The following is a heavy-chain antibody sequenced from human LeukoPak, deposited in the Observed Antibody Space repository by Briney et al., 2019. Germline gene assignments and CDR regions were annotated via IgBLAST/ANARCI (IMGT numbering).Heavy chain of an antibody. Sequence: GGSLRLSCAASGFTFSSYAMSWVRQAPGKGLEWVSGISGSGGSTYYAVSVQGRFTISRDKSKNTLYLQMNSLRAEDTAVYYCAKGHYYDRSGYSIDYWGQGTLVTVSS. CDR3: AKGHYYDRSGYSIDY. D-gene: IGHD3-22*01. V-gene: IGHV3-23*01. CDR1: GFTFSSYA. J-gene: IGHJ4*02. CDR2: ISGSGGST.